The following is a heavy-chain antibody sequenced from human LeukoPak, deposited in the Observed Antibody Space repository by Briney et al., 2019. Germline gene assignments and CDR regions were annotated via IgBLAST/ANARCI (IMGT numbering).Heavy chain of an antibody. J-gene: IGHJ4*02. CDR1: GFPFSTYV. CDR3: AKGHSDFGTGFDL. Sequence: PGGSLRLSCAASGFPFSTYVRTWGRQAPGKGLEWVSTISASGGRTYSAESVKARFTISRDNSKNTLYLEMNSLTADDTAVYYCAKGHSDFGTGFDLWGQGTLVTVS. V-gene: IGHV3-23*01. D-gene: IGHD4-17*01. CDR2: ISASGGRT.